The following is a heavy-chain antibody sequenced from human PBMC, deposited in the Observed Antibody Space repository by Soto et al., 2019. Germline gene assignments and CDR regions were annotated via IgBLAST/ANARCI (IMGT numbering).Heavy chain of an antibody. CDR2: IHYNGNT. CDR3: AREGNLGRWLQPLDF. D-gene: IGHD5-12*01. J-gene: IGHJ4*02. Sequence: PSETLSLTCTVSGGSISSGDYYWSWIRQPPGKGLEWIGNIHYNGNTKYNPSLKSRVTMSVDTSKNQFSLRLISVTAADTAIYFCAREGNLGRWLQPLDFWGQGTLVTVSS. V-gene: IGHV4-61*08. CDR1: GGSISSGDYY.